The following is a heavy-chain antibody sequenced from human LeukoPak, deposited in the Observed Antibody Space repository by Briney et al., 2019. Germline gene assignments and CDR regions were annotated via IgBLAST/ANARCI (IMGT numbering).Heavy chain of an antibody. CDR2: IYPGDSDT. CDR3: ARHRNIEYSSSRPHNWFDP. V-gene: IGHV5-51*01. CDR1: GYSFTSYW. D-gene: IGHD6-6*01. J-gene: IGHJ5*02. Sequence: GESPKISCKGSGYSFTSYWIGWVRQMPGKGLEWMGIIYPGDSDTRYSPSFQGQVTISADKSISTAYLQWSSLKASDTAMYYCARHRNIEYSSSRPHNWFDPWGQGTLVTVSS.